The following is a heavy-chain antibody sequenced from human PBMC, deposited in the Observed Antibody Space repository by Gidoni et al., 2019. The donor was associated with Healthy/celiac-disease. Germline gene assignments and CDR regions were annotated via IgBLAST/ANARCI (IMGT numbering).Heavy chain of an antibody. Sequence: QVQLQQWGAGLLKPSETLSLTCAVYGGSFIGYYWSWIRQPPGKGLEWIGEINHSGSTNYNPSLKSRVTISVDTSKNQFSLKLSSVTAADTAVYYCASSQYYDFWSGYYWRWFDPWGQGTLVTVSS. D-gene: IGHD3-3*01. CDR2: INHSGST. CDR3: ASSQYYDFWSGYYWRWFDP. J-gene: IGHJ5*02. V-gene: IGHV4-34*01. CDR1: GGSFIGYY.